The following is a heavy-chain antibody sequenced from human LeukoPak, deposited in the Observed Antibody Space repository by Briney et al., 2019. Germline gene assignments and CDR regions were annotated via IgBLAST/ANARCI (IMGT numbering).Heavy chain of an antibody. CDR3: AREAVRGYPTPLRY. V-gene: IGHV1-2*02. CDR1: GYTFTGYY. CDR2: INPNSGGT. Sequence: ASVKVSCKASGYTFTGYYMHWVRQAPGQGLEWMGWINPNSGGTNYAQKFQGRVTVTRDTSISTAYMELSRLRSDDTAVYYCAREAVRGYPTPLRYWGQGTLVTVSS. D-gene: IGHD3-10*01. J-gene: IGHJ4*02.